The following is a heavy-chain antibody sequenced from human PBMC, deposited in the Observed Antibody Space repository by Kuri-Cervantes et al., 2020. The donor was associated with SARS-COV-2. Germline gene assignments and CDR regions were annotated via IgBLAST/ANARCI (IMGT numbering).Heavy chain of an antibody. V-gene: IGHV5-10-1*01. D-gene: IGHD5-18*01. CDR2: IESSDSYT. CDR1: GYSFTSYW. CDR3: ARKPPGSGYNYGMDV. J-gene: IGHJ6*02. Sequence: GESLKISWQGSGYSFTSYWISWVRQMPGKGLEWMGRIESSDSYTNYSPSFQGHVTISADKSISTAYLQWSSLKASDTAMYYCARKPPGSGYNYGMDVWGQGTTVTVSS.